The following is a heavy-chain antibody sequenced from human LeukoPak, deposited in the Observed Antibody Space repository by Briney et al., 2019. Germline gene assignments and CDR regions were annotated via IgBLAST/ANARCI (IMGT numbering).Heavy chain of an antibody. CDR3: ARVYCSSTSCYVKNWFDP. CDR1: GYTFTSYG. CDR2: ISAYNGNT. V-gene: IGHV1-18*01. D-gene: IGHD2-2*01. J-gene: IGHJ5*02. Sequence: ASVKVSCKASGYTFTSYGISWVRQAPGQGREWMGWISAYNGNTNYAQKLQGRVTMTTDTSTSTAYMELRSLRSDDTAVYYCARVYCSSTSCYVKNWFDPWGQGALVTVSS.